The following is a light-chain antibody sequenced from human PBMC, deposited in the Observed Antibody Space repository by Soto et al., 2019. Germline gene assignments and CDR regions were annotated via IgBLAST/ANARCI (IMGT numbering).Light chain of an antibody. V-gene: IGKV1-5*01. CDR3: LQHNSYPLT. CDR1: QSISRS. CDR2: AAT. Sequence: IQMTQSPSTVSASVGDRVTITCRASQSISRSLAWYQQKPGKPPKRLSYAATSLHGGVPSRFRGSGFGKEFTLTISSLQPEDFATYYCLQHNSYPLTFGGGTKVDIK. J-gene: IGKJ4*01.